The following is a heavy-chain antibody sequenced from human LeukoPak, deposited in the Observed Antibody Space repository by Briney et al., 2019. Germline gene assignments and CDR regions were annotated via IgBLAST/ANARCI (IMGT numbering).Heavy chain of an antibody. CDR1: GFTFSSYG. V-gene: IGHV3-30*02. CDR3: ANLWFGESYDF. Sequence: GRSLRLSCAASGFTFSSYGMHSVPQAPGKGLEWVSLIRYDGSNKYYGDSVRGRFTISRDNSKKTLYLQMNSLRADDTAVYFCANLWFGESYDFWGQGTLVTVSS. D-gene: IGHD3-10*01. CDR2: IRYDGSNK. J-gene: IGHJ4*02.